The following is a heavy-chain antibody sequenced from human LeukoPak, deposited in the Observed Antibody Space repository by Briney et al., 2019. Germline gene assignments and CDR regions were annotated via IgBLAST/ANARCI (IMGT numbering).Heavy chain of an antibody. CDR1: GFTFSSYG. Sequence: GRSLRLSCAASGFTFSSYGMHWVRQAPGKGLEWVAVIWYDGSNKYYADSVKGRFTISRDNSKNTLYLQMNSLRAEDTAVYYCATDGEEQQLVPGYYYGMDVWGQGTTDTVSS. CDR2: IWYDGSNK. V-gene: IGHV3-33*01. J-gene: IGHJ6*02. D-gene: IGHD6-13*01. CDR3: ATDGEEQQLVPGYYYGMDV.